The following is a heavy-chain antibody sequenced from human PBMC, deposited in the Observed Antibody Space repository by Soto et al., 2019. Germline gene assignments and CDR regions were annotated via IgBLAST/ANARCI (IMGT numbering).Heavy chain of an antibody. V-gene: IGHV1-3*01. Sequence: ASVKVACNASGYTFISYAMHWVRHAPGQRLESMGWINAGNGNTKYSQKFQGRVTITRDTSASTAYMELSSLRSEDTAVYYCAIAYCGGDCPRSYYYYGMDVWGQGTTVPVSS. CDR2: INAGNGNT. J-gene: IGHJ6*01. CDR1: GYTFISYA. D-gene: IGHD2-21*02. CDR3: AIAYCGGDCPRSYYYYGMDV.